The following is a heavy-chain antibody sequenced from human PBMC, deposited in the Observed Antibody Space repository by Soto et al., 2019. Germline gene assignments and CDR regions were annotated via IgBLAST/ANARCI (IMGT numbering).Heavy chain of an antibody. CDR1: GGTFSSYT. Sequence: QVQLVQSGAEVKKPGSSVKVSCKASGGTFSSYTISWVRQAPGQGLEWMGRIIPILGIANYAQKFQGRVTITADKSTSTAYMELSSPRSEDTAVYHCASFSPRVDTAMVYRGYDAFDIWGQGTMVTVSS. CDR3: ASFSPRVDTAMVYRGYDAFDI. J-gene: IGHJ3*02. D-gene: IGHD5-18*01. CDR2: IIPILGIA. V-gene: IGHV1-69*02.